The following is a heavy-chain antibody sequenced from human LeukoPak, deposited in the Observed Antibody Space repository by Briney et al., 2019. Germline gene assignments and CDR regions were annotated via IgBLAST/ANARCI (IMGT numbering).Heavy chain of an antibody. CDR3: GKLGDPAYFYYYYMDV. CDR1: GFTFSSYG. J-gene: IGHJ6*03. V-gene: IGHV3-23*01. CDR2: ISGSGGST. Sequence: GGSLRLSCAASGFTFSSYGMSWVRQAPGKGLEWVSAISGSGGSTYYADSVKGRFTISRDNSKNSLYLQMNSLTAEDTAVYYCGKLGDPAYFYYYYMDVWGKGTTVTISS.